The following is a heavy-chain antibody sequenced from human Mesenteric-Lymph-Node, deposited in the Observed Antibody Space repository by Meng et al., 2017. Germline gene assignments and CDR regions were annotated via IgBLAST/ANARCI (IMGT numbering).Heavy chain of an antibody. CDR3: AKDRTETTVTTVEN. Sequence: GGSLRLSCAASGFTFSSYAMSWVRQAPGKGLEWVSAISGSGGSTYYADFVKGRFTISRDNSKNTLYLQMNSLRADDTALYYCAKDRTETTVTTVENWGQGTLVTVSS. V-gene: IGHV3-23*01. J-gene: IGHJ4*02. CDR1: GFTFSSYA. CDR2: ISGSGGST. D-gene: IGHD4-11*01.